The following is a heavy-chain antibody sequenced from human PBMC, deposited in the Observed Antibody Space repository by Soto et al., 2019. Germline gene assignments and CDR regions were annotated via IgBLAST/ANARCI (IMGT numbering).Heavy chain of an antibody. CDR2: ISAYNGNT. CDR3: ARDLPPVDY. V-gene: IGHV1-18*01. J-gene: IGHJ4*02. CDR1: GYTFSSSF. Sequence: QVQLVQSGAEVKKPGASVKVSCKASGYTFSSSFISRVRQAPGQGLEWMGWISAYNGNTNYAQNLQGRVTMTTDPSTSTAYMELRSVRSDDTAVYYCARDLPPVDYWGQGTLVTVSS.